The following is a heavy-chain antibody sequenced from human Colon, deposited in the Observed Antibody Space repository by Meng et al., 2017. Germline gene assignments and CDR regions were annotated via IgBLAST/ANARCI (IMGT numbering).Heavy chain of an antibody. J-gene: IGHJ3*02. CDR2: ISYDGSNK. Sequence: GGSLRLSCAASGFTFSSYAMHWVRQAPGKGLEWVAVISYDGSNKYYADSVKGRFTISRDNSKNTLYLQMNSLRAEDTAVYYCASGATAAVVNAFDIWGQGTMVTVSS. CDR1: GFTFSSYA. V-gene: IGHV3-30*04. CDR3: ASGATAAVVNAFDI. D-gene: IGHD6-13*01.